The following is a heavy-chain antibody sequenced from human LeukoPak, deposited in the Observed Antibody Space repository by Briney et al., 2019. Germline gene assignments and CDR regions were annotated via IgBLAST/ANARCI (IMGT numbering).Heavy chain of an antibody. J-gene: IGHJ6*03. CDR1: GGTFSSYA. Sequence: ASVKVSCKASGGTFSSYAISWVRQAPGQGLEWMGGIIPIFGTANYAQKFQGRVTITADKSTSTAYMELSSLRSEDTAVYYCARGGYSSGWYSREDYYYYMDVWGKGTTVTVSS. D-gene: IGHD6-19*01. CDR2: IIPIFGTA. CDR3: ARGGYSSGWYSREDYYYYMDV. V-gene: IGHV1-69*06.